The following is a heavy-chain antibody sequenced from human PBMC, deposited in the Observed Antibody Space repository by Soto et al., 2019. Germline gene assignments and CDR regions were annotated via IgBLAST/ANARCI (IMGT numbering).Heavy chain of an antibody. V-gene: IGHV3-11*01. CDR3: ARSHLYYDSSGYPDY. D-gene: IGHD3-22*01. J-gene: IGHJ4*02. Sequence: GGSLRLSCAASGFTFSGYYMIWIRQAPGKGLEWVSYISSSGSTIYYADSVKGRFTISRDNAKNSLYLQMNSLRAEDTAVYYCARSHLYYDSSGYPDYWGQGTLVTVSS. CDR2: ISSSGSTI. CDR1: GFTFSGYY.